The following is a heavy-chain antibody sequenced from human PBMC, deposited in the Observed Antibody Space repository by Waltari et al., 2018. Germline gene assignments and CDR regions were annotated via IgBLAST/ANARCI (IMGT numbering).Heavy chain of an antibody. V-gene: IGHV5-10-1*03. CDR1: GYSFTTFW. CDR3: ARVFSDYFDY. CDR2: VDPTDSYT. Sequence: EVQLVQSGAEVKKPGESLRISCKSSGYSFTTFWIAWVRQKPGKGLEWMGSVDPTDSYTNYSPSFQGHVIISSDKSNATATLQWSSLKASDTALYYCARVFSDYFDYWGPGTLVTVSS. J-gene: IGHJ4*02. D-gene: IGHD6-19*01.